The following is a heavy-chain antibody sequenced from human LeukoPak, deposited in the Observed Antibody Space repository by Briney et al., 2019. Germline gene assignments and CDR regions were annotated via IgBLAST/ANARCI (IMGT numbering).Heavy chain of an antibody. CDR2: IRTNRNNYAT. Sequence: GGSLRLSCAASGFIFSDSAMHWVRQASGKGLEWIGRIRTNRNNYATAYAASVRGRFTISRDDSKNTAFLEMSSPKTEDTAVYYCTGRDDYGDYWGQGIVVTVSS. V-gene: IGHV3-73*01. J-gene: IGHJ4*02. CDR1: GFIFSDSA. CDR3: TGRDDYGDY.